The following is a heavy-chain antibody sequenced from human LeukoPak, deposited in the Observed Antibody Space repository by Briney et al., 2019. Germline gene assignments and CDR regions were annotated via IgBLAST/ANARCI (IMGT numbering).Heavy chain of an antibody. V-gene: IGHV3-7*03. D-gene: IGHD6-13*01. CDR3: AREGRSSSWYAHEYYYYYMDV. CDR2: IKQDGSEK. J-gene: IGHJ6*03. CDR1: GFTFSSYW. Sequence: SGGSLRLSCAASGFTFSSYWMSWVRQAPGKGLEWVANIKQDGSEKYYVDSVKGRFTISRDNAKNSLYLQMNSLRAEDTALYYCAREGRSSSWYAHEYYYYYMDVWGKGTTVTVSS.